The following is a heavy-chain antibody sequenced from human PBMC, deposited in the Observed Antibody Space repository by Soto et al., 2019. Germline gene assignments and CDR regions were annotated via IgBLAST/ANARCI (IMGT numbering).Heavy chain of an antibody. J-gene: IGHJ6*03. V-gene: IGHV1-58*02. CDR3: AADTGYSSSWYYYYYYYMDV. Sequence: SVKVSCKASGFTFTSSAMQWVRQARGQRLEWIGWIVVGSGNTNYAQKFQERVTITRDMSTSTAYMELSSLRSEDTAVYYCAADTGYSSSWYYYYYYYMDVWGKGTTVTVSS. CDR1: GFTFTSSA. CDR2: IVVGSGNT. D-gene: IGHD6-13*01.